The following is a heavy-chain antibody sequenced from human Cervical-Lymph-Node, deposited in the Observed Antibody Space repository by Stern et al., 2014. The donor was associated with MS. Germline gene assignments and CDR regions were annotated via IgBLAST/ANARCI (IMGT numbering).Heavy chain of an antibody. CDR2: IIPLFNTA. D-gene: IGHD5-24*01. CDR3: ARDPPEMAKPPHNKGVDA. Sequence: VQLEESGAEVRKPGSSVKVSCKASGAPLSTFSISWVRQVPRQGLEWLGGIIPLFNTANYGQRLQDRVTITADKTTNTVYLELRSLISEDTAVYYCARDPPEMAKPPHNKGVDAWGQGTTVTVSS. CDR1: GAPLSTFS. J-gene: IGHJ6*02. V-gene: IGHV1-69*06.